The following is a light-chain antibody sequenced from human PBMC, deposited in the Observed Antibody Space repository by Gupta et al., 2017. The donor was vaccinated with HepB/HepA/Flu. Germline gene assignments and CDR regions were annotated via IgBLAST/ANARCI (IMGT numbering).Light chain of an antibody. Sequence: QSALTQPASVSGAPGQSITVPCIGSSSDVGGYNYVSWYQQHPGKAPKLSIYDVSNRPPGIAPRFSGSKSGYTASLTISGLQAEDEADYYCSSYMNTRTVVFGGGTKLTVL. CDR3: SSYMNTRTVV. CDR1: SSDVGGYNY. CDR2: DVS. J-gene: IGLJ2*01. V-gene: IGLV2-14*03.